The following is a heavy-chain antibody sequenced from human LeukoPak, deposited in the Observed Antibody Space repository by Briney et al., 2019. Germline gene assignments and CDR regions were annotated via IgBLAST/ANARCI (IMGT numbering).Heavy chain of an antibody. CDR2: IKQDGSTK. D-gene: IGHD3-16*01. V-gene: IGHV3-7*01. CDR1: GFTFSSYW. CDR3: ARERYGGYRFDY. J-gene: IGHJ4*02. Sequence: GGSLRLSCAASGFTFSSYWMGWVRQAPGKGLEGVANIKQDGSTKYYVDSVKGRFTISRDNAKNSLFLQMNSLRAEDTAVYYCARERYGGYRFDYGGQGTLVTVSS.